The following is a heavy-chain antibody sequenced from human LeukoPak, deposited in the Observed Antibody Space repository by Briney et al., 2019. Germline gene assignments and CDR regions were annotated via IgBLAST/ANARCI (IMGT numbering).Heavy chain of an antibody. J-gene: IGHJ3*02. CDR2: IYTSGST. Sequence: PSQTLSLTCTVSGGSISSGSYYWRWIRQPAGKGLEWIGRIYTSGSTNYNPSLKSRVTISVDTSKNQFSLKLSSVTAADTAVYYCARDRLDLDAFDIWGQGTMVTVSS. V-gene: IGHV4-61*02. CDR3: ARDRLDLDAFDI. D-gene: IGHD6-19*01. CDR1: GGSISSGSYY.